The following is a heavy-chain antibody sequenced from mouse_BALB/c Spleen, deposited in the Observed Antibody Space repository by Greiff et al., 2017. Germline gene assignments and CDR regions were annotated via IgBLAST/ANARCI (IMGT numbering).Heavy chain of an antibody. CDR1: GYTFTDYA. V-gene: IGHV1S137*01. J-gene: IGHJ4*01. CDR2: ISTYYGDA. Sequence: VQLQQSGAELVRPGVSVKISCKGSGYTFTDYAMHWVKQSHAKSLEWIGVISTYYGDASYNQKFKGKATMTVDKSSSTAYMELARLTSEDSAIYYCAGGARAMDYWGQGTSVTVSS. CDR3: AGGARAMDY.